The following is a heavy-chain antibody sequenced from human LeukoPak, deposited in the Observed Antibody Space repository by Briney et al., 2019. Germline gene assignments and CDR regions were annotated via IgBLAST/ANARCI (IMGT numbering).Heavy chain of an antibody. CDR3: ATDGAGFDT. CDR2: IRASDDTT. CDR1: GFTFSTSA. J-gene: IGHJ5*02. V-gene: IGHV3-23*01. Sequence: GGSLRLSCEVFGFTFSTSAMSWVRQAPGKGLEWVSGIRASDDTTYYVNSVRGRFTVSRDNSKNTLYLQMNSLRAEDTAVYYCATDGAGFDTWGQGVLVTVSS.